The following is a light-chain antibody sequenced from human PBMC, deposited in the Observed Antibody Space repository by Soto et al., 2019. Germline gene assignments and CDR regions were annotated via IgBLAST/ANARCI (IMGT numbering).Light chain of an antibody. CDR1: QSVSSY. V-gene: IGKV3-11*01. CDR3: QQRSNWPST. J-gene: IGKJ4*01. Sequence: DIVLTQSPSTLSLSPGERVALSCRASQSVSSYLAWYQQKPGQVPRLLIYDASKMAAGIPARFSGSGSGTDFTLTISSLEPEDFAVYYCQQRSNWPSTFGGGTKVEIK. CDR2: DAS.